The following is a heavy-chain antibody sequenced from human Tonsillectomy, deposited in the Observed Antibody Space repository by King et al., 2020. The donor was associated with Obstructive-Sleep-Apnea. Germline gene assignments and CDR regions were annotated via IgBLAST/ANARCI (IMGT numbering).Heavy chain of an antibody. J-gene: IGHJ4*02. V-gene: IGHV3-30*04. Sequence: VQLVQSGGGVVQPGRSLRLSCAASGFAFSSYAMHWVRQAPGKGLEWVAVISYDGKNKYYAYSVNVRFTISRDNSETPVTLQMNSLRVGDTAVYYCVSTVTGPDYWGQGTLVTVSS. CDR2: ISYDGKNK. CDR3: VSTVTGPDY. D-gene: IGHD6-19*01. CDR1: GFAFSSYA.